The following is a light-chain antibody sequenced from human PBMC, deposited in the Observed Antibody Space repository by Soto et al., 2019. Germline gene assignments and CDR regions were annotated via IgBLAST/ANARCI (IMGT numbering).Light chain of an antibody. CDR3: CSYTSSATYVV. V-gene: IGLV2-11*01. CDR1: SSDVGSYDY. Sequence: QSALIQPPSVSGSPGQSVTISCTGTSSDVGSYDYVSWYQQHPGTVPKPMIYNVNTQPSGVPDRFSGSKSGNTASMTISGLQAEDEADYYCCSYTSSATYVVLGGGTKVTVL. J-gene: IGLJ2*01. CDR2: NVN.